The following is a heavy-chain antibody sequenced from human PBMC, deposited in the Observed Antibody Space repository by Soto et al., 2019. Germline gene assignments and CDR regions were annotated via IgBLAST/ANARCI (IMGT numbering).Heavy chain of an antibody. D-gene: IGHD2-15*01. CDR1: VGTCTSYG. Sequence: GSSVKVSCTASVGTCTSYGISWVRQAAGQGLEWMGWISAYDGNTNYAQKLQGRVTMTTDTSTSTAYMELRRLRSDGTAVYSSARHPAIVVVVAATGFGYWGQGSRVTVSS. J-gene: IGHJ4*02. CDR3: ARHPAIVVVVAATGFGY. V-gene: IGHV1-18*04. CDR2: ISAYDGNT.